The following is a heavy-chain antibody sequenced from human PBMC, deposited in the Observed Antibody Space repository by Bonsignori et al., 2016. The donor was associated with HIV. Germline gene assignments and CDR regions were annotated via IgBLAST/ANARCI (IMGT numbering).Heavy chain of an antibody. V-gene: IGHV3-30*02. CDR3: AKDKGPKMVRGVIYFDY. CDR2: IRYDGSNK. D-gene: IGHD3-10*01. Sequence: WIRQPPGKGLEWVAFIRYDGSNKYYADSVKGRFTISRDNSKNTLYLQMNSLRAEDTAVYYCAKDKGPKMVRGVIYFDYWGQGTLVTVSS. J-gene: IGHJ4*02.